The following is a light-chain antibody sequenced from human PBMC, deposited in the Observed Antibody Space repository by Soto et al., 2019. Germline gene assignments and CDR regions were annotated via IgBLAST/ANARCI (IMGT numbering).Light chain of an antibody. CDR3: QKYNSAPSD. CDR2: AAS. V-gene: IGKV1-27*01. CDR1: QGISNH. Sequence: DIQMTQSPSSLSASVGDRVTITCRASQGISNHLAWYQQKPGKVPKLLIYAASTLQSGVPSRFSGSGSGTDFTLTISSLQPEDVATYYCQKYNSAPSDFGGGNKVEIK. J-gene: IGKJ4*01.